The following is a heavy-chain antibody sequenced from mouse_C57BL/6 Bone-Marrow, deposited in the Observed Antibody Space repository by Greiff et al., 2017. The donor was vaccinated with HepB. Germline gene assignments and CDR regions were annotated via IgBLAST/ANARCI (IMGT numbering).Heavy chain of an antibody. D-gene: IGHD1-1*01. CDR2: ISYDGSN. CDR1: GYSITSGYY. CDR3: ARELNYYGRTHWYFDV. J-gene: IGHJ1*03. V-gene: IGHV3-6*01. Sequence: EVKLLESGPGLVKPSQSLSLTCSVTGYSITSGYYWNWIRQFPGNKLEWMGYISYDGSNNYNPSLKNRISITRDTSKNQFFLKLHSVTTEDTATYYLARELNYYGRTHWYFDVWGTGTTVTVSS.